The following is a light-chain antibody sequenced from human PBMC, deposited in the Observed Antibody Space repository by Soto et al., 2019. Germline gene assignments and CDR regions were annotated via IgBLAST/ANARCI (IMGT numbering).Light chain of an antibody. CDR1: QRINNW. V-gene: IGKV1-5*01. Sequence: DIQMTQSPSTLSASVGDRVTITCRASQRINNWLAWYQQKPGKAPKLLIFDASTLESGVPSRFSGSGSETEFTLTISGLQPDDFATYYCQHYNTYSPWTFGQGTKVEIE. CDR3: QHYNTYSPWT. CDR2: DAS. J-gene: IGKJ1*01.